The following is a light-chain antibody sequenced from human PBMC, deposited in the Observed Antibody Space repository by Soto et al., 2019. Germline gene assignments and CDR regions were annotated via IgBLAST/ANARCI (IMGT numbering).Light chain of an antibody. CDR2: NTN. CDR1: SGSVSTSYY. CDR3: VLYMGIGTWV. J-gene: IGLJ3*02. Sequence: QAVVTQEPSFSVSPGGTVTLTCGLSSGSVSTSYYPSWYQQTPGQAPRTLIYNTNTRSSGVPDRFSGSILGNKAALTITGAQAEDESDYYWVLYMGIGTWVFGGGTKVTVL. V-gene: IGLV8-61*01.